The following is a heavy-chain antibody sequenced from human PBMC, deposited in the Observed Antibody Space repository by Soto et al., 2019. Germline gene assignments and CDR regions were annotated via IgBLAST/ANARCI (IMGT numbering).Heavy chain of an antibody. Sequence: SCAASGFTVRTYGMHCVRQSPGNGLEWVAVISYDGTNKFYSDSVKGRFTITRDNFKNTLTLQMNSLRADDTAVYSCAKDLQSYGDYDYYCYGMDVWGLGTRVTGSS. D-gene: IGHD4-17*01. CDR2: ISYDGTNK. J-gene: IGHJ6*02. CDR3: AKDLQSYGDYDYYCYGMDV. V-gene: IGHV3-30*18. CDR1: GFTVRTYG.